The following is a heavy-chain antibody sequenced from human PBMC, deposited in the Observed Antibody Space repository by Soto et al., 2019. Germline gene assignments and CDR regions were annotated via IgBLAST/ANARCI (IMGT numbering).Heavy chain of an antibody. J-gene: IGHJ4*02. CDR1: GGSISTGDYS. CDR2: IYQSGSA. V-gene: IGHV4-30-2*01. CDR3: ARKVGYGGLAY. Sequence: QLQLQESGSGLVKPSQTLSLICNVSGGSISTGDYSWNWIRQPPGKGLEWIGYIYQSGSAYYNPSLTSRVTISVDVSKNQFSLKMTTVTAADTAVYYCARKVGYGGLAYWGQGALVTVSS. D-gene: IGHD5-12*01.